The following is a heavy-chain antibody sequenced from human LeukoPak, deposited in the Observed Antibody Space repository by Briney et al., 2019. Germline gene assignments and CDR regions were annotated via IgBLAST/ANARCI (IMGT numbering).Heavy chain of an antibody. CDR2: ISYHGSNK. V-gene: IGHV3-30*18. J-gene: IGHJ6*02. CDR1: GFTFDDYG. CDR3: AKGRAAHYYFAMDV. D-gene: IGHD2-15*01. Sequence: GGSLRLSCAASGFTFDDYGMGWVRQAPGKGLEWVAVISYHGSNKYYADSVKGRFTISRDNSKNTLYLQMNSLRAEDTAVYYCAKGRAAHYYFAMDVWGQGTTVTVSS.